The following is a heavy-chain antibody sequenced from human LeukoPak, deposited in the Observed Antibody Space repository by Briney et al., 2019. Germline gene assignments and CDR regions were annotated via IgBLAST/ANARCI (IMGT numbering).Heavy chain of an antibody. CDR1: GFTFDDYA. CDR2: ISWNSGSR. Sequence: GGSLRLSCAASGFTFDDYAMHWVRQAPGKGLEWVSGISWNSGSRGYADSVKGRFTISRDNAKNSLYLQMNSLRAEDTALYYCAKGYTYGSDNWFDPWGQGTLVTVSS. V-gene: IGHV3-9*01. J-gene: IGHJ5*02. CDR3: AKGYTYGSDNWFDP. D-gene: IGHD5-18*01.